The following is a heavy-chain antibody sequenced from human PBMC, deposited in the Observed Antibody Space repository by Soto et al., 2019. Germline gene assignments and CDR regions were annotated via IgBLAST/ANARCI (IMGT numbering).Heavy chain of an antibody. CDR2: FDPEDGET. CDR3: ATDPREPYYYGSGVMDV. Sequence: ASVKVSCKVSGYTLTELSMHWVRQAPGKGLEWMGGFDPEDGETIYAQKFQGRVTMTEDTSTDTAYMELSSLRSEDTAVYYCATDPREPYYYGSGVMDVWGQGTTVTVSS. J-gene: IGHJ6*02. V-gene: IGHV1-24*01. CDR1: GYTLTELS. D-gene: IGHD3-10*01.